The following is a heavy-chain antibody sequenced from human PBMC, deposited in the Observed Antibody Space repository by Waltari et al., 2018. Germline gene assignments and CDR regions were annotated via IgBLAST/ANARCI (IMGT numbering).Heavy chain of an antibody. D-gene: IGHD5-12*01. V-gene: IGHV1-69*05. CDR1: GGTFSSYA. CDR3: ARRGGYDGYFDY. Sequence: VQLVQSGAEVKKPGSSVKVSCKASGGTFSSYAISWVRQAPGQGLEWLGGIIPNGGKANDAQKFQGRVTSTTDESTSTAYMELSRLMYEDTAVYYWARRGGYDGYFDYWGQGTLVTVSS. J-gene: IGHJ4*02. CDR2: IIPNGGKA.